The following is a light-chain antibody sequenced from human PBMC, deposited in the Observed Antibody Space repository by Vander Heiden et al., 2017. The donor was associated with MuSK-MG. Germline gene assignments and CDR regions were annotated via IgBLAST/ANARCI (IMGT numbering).Light chain of an antibody. J-gene: IGLJ2*01. CDR2: EVT. CDR3: GAYAGKKVVV. V-gene: IGLV2-8*01. Sequence: SALTQPPSASGSPGPSVTISCPGTSSDVGAYIFVSWYQQHPGNAPPLLIYEVTKRPSGVPARFSGSKSGNTASLTVSGRQPEDEADYYCGAYAGKKVVVFGGGTKLTVL. CDR1: SSDVGAYIF.